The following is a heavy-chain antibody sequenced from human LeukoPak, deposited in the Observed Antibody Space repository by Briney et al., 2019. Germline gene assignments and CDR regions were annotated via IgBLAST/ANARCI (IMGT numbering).Heavy chain of an antibody. V-gene: IGHV4-59*01. D-gene: IGHD5-12*01. J-gene: IGHJ4*02. CDR2: IYYSGST. CDR1: GGSISSYY. CDR3: ARSFGMVAKESPYYFDY. Sequence: SETLSLTCTVSGGSISSYYWSWIRQPPGKGLEWIGYIYYSGSTNYNPSLKSRVTISVDTSKNQFSLKLSSVTAADTAVYYCARSFGMVAKESPYYFDYWGQGTLVTVSS.